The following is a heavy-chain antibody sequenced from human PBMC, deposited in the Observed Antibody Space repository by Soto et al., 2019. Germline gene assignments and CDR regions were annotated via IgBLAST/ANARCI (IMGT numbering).Heavy chain of an antibody. J-gene: IGHJ3*01. Sequence: EAELVESGGGLVQPGGSLTLSCAASGLIFSDYEVDWVRQAPGRGPEWISYISDGGTTIYYAASVKGRFTISSDDAKKSLYLHMNNLRGDDPAIYFCVKEDCTGGSCFDAFDLWGQGTVVTVSS. CDR2: ISDGGTTI. CDR3: VKEDCTGGSCFDAFDL. D-gene: IGHD2-15*01. V-gene: IGHV3-48*03. CDR1: GLIFSDYE.